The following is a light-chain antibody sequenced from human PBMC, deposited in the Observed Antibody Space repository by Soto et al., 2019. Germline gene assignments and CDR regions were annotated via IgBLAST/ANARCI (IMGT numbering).Light chain of an antibody. J-gene: IGKJ1*01. CDR3: QQYNNWPPWT. V-gene: IGKV3-15*01. CDR1: QSVSSN. CDR2: GAS. Sequence: EIVMTQSPATLSVSPGERATLSCRASQSVSSNLAWYQQKPGQAPRLLIYGASTRATGIPARFSGSGSGTEFTLTISRLRSEDFAVYYCQQYNNWPPWTFGQGTKVDIK.